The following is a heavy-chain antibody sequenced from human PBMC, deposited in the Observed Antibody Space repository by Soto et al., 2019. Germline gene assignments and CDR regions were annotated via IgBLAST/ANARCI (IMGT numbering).Heavy chain of an antibody. CDR2: ISGSGGST. V-gene: IGHV3-23*01. D-gene: IGHD3-3*01. J-gene: IGHJ4*02. CDR3: AKDSRSITIFGVGYLDY. Sequence: EVQLLESGGGLVQPGGSLRLSCAASGFTFSSYAMSWVRQAPGKGLEWVSAISGSGGSTYYADSVKGRFTISRDNSKNTLYLQMNSVRAEDTAVYYCAKDSRSITIFGVGYLDYWGQGTLVTVSS. CDR1: GFTFSSYA.